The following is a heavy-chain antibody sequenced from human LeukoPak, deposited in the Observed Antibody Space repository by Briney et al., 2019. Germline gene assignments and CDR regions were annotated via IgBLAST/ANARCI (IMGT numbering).Heavy chain of an antibody. CDR2: INHSGST. J-gene: IGHJ5*02. CDR1: GGSFSGYY. CDR3: ARGALHYYDSSGHTP. D-gene: IGHD3-22*01. V-gene: IGHV4-34*01. Sequence: SETLSLTCAVYGGSFSGYYWSWIRQPPGKGLECIGEINHSGSTNYNPALKSRVTISVETSKNQFTLKLSSVTAADTAVYYCARGALHYYDSSGHTPWGQGTLVTVSS.